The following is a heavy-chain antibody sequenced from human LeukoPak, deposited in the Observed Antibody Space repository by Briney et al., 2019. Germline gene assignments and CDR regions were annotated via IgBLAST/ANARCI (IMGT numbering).Heavy chain of an antibody. Sequence: PGRSLRLSCVASGFTFDDYAMHWVRQAPGKGLEWVSGVNWNSAYIGYADSVKGRFTVSRDNDKKSLLLEMNSLRPEDTAMYYCAKDMQSPGVALGYDAFDFWGQGTMVTVSS. D-gene: IGHD3-3*01. CDR3: AKDMQSPGVALGYDAFDF. CDR1: GFTFDDYA. CDR2: VNWNSAYI. V-gene: IGHV3-9*01. J-gene: IGHJ3*01.